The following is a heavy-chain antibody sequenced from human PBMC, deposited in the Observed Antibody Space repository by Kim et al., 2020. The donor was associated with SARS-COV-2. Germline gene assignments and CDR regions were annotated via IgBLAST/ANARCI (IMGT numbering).Heavy chain of an antibody. CDR3: AKWTATTGTPF. CDR2: DT. V-gene: IGHV5-51*01. D-gene: IGHD6-13*01. Sequence: DTRYSPSFQGQVTISVDKSISTAYLQWSSLKASDTAMYYCAKWTATTGTPFWGQGTLVTVSS. J-gene: IGHJ4*02.